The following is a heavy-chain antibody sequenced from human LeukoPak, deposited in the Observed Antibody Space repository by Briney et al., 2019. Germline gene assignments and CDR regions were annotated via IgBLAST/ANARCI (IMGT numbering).Heavy chain of an antibody. CDR1: GYTFTSHG. J-gene: IGHJ5*02. Sequence: ASVKVSCKASGYTFTSHGISWVRQAPGQGLEWMGWISAYSGNTNYAQKLQGRVTMTTDTSTSTAYMELRSLRSDDTAVYYCARYRGMTYDSSGYSNGGDWFDPWGQGTLVTVSS. CDR3: ARYRGMTYDSSGYSNGGDWFDP. V-gene: IGHV1-18*01. D-gene: IGHD3-22*01. CDR2: ISAYSGNT.